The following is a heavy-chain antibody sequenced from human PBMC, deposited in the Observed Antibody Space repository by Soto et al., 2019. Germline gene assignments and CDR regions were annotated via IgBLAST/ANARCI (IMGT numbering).Heavy chain of an antibody. CDR2: ISWNSGSI. V-gene: IGHV3-9*01. CDR1: GFTFDDYA. CDR3: AKDIHSGYCSGGSCYPSGHFDY. Sequence: EVQLVESGGGLVQPGRSLRLSCAASGFTFDDYAMHWVRQAPGKGLEWVSGISWNSGSIGYADSVKGRFTISRDNAKNSLYLQMNRLRAEDTALYYCAKDIHSGYCSGGSCYPSGHFDYWGQGTLVTVSS. D-gene: IGHD2-15*01. J-gene: IGHJ4*02.